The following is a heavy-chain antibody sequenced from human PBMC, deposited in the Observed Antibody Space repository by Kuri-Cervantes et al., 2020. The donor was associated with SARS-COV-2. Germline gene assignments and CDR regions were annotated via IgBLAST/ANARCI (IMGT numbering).Heavy chain of an antibody. CDR2: ISWNRGGI. V-gene: IGHV3-9*01. D-gene: IGHD6-19*01. CDR3: ARDDGIAVAGTSFLFDY. J-gene: IGHJ4*02. CDR1: GFTFDDYA. Sequence: GGSLRLSCAASGFTFDDYAMHWVRQAPGKGLEWVSSISWNRGGIRYADSVKGRFTISRDNSKNSLYLQMSSLRAEDTALYYCARDDGIAVAGTSFLFDYWGQGTLVTVSS.